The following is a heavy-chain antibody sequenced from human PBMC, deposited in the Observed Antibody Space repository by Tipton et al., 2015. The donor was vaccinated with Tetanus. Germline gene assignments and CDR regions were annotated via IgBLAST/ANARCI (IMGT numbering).Heavy chain of an antibody. CDR1: GFTFSSNA. D-gene: IGHD3-3*01. Sequence: SLRLSCAASGFTFSSNAMHWVRQAPGKGLEWVAVIWFDGSPENYADSVKGRFTISRDNSNSTLYLHMNSLRAGDTASYYCARDTSPGLCDFGRGFHDPLDSWGHGALFSVSS. J-gene: IGHJ5*01. CDR2: IWFDGSPE. V-gene: IGHV3-33*01. CDR3: ARDTSPGLCDFGRGFHDPLDS.